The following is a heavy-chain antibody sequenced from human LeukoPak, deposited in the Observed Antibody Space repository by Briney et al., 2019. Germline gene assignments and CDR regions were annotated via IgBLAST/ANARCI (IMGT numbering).Heavy chain of an antibody. CDR1: GGTFSSYA. V-gene: IGHV1-69*13. Sequence: SVKVSCKASGGTFSSYAISWVRQAPGQGLEWMGGIIPIFGTANYAQKFQGRVTITADESTSTAYMELSSLRSEDTAVYYCARGGGPRDYCGSGSYYYNWFDPWGQGTLVTVSS. D-gene: IGHD3-10*01. J-gene: IGHJ5*02. CDR2: IIPIFGTA. CDR3: ARGGGPRDYCGSGSYYYNWFDP.